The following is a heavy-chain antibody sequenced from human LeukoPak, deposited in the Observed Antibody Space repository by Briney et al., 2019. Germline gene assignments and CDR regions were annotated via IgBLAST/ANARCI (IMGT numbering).Heavy chain of an antibody. V-gene: IGHV4-39*07. J-gene: IGHJ4*02. CDR2: IYYSGST. CDR3: ARRSLYNSSGYYYGGTFDY. D-gene: IGHD3-22*01. CDR1: GGSISSSSYY. Sequence: SETLSLTCTVSGGSISSSSYYWGWIRQPPGKGLEWIGTIYYSGSTDYNPSLKSRVTISVDTSKNQFSLKLSSVTAADTAVYYCARRSLYNSSGYYYGGTFDYWGQGTLVTVSS.